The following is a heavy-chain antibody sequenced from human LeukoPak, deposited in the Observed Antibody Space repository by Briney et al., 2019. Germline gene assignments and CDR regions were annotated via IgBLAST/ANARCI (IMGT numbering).Heavy chain of an antibody. CDR2: IYYSGST. V-gene: IGHV4-39*01. Sequence: SETLSLTCTVSGGSISSSSYYWGWIRQPPGKGLEWIGSIYYSGSTYYNPSLKSRVTISVDTSKNQFSLKLSSVTAADTAVYYCARHGCSSTSCYRGWFDPWGQGTLITVSS. CDR1: GGSISSSSYY. CDR3: ARHGCSSTSCYRGWFDP. D-gene: IGHD2-2*01. J-gene: IGHJ5*02.